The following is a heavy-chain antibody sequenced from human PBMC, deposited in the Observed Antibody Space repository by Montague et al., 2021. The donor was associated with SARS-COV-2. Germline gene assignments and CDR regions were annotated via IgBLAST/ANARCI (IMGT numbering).Heavy chain of an antibody. J-gene: IGHJ5*02. D-gene: IGHD3-22*01. CDR3: ARDRPPYYYDNSGHFLHGWFDP. CDR2: IYYSGST. V-gene: IGHV4-39*07. CDR1: GDSISSSSYY. Sequence: SETLSLTCTVSGDSISSSSYYWAWIRQPPGKGLEWIGSIYYSGSTYYNPPLKSRVTISVDTSKNQFSLKLSSVTAADTAVYYCARDRPPYYYDNSGHFLHGWFDPWGQGTLVTVSS.